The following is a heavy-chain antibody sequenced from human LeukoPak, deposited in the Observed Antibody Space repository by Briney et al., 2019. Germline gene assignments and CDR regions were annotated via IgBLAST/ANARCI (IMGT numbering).Heavy chain of an antibody. CDR1: GFTFSSYA. CDR3: ARGTVTPGY. J-gene: IGHJ4*02. D-gene: IGHD4-17*01. V-gene: IGHV3-30-3*01. CDR2: ISYDGSNK. Sequence: GGSLRLSCAASGFTFSSYAMHGVRQAPGKGLEWVAVISYDGSNKYYADSVKGRFTISRDNSKNTLYLQMNSLRAEDTAVYYCARGTVTPGYWGQGTLVTVSS.